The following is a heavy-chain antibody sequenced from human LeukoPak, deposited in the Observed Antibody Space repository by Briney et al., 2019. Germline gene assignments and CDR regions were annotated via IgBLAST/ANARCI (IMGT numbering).Heavy chain of an antibody. CDR1: GFTFDDYA. D-gene: IGHD3-10*01. Sequence: PGGSLRLSCAASGFTFDDYAMHWVRQAPGKGLEWVSLISGDGGSTYYADSVKGRFTISRDNSKNSLYLQMSSLRTEDTALYYCAKPLTYYYGSGTLAALDYWGQGTLVTVSS. J-gene: IGHJ4*02. CDR3: AKPLTYYYGSGTLAALDY. CDR2: ISGDGGST. V-gene: IGHV3-43*02.